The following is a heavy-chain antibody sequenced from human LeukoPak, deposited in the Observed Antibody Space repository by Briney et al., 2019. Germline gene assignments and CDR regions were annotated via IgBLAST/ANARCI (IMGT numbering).Heavy chain of an antibody. CDR1: GFTFSSYG. CDR3: ARERLMGLYGDYRGGDYYFDY. J-gene: IGHJ4*02. CDR2: ISYDGSNK. D-gene: IGHD4-17*01. Sequence: PGRSLRLSCAASGFTFSSYGMHWVRQAPGKGLEWVAVISYDGSNKYYADSVKGRFTISRDNSKNTLYLQMNSLRAEDTAVYYCARERLMGLYGDYRGGDYYFDYWGQGTLVTVSS. V-gene: IGHV3-30*03.